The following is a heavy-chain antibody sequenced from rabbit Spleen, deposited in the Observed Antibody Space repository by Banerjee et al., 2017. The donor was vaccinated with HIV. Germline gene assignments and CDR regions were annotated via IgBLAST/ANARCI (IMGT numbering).Heavy chain of an antibody. J-gene: IGHJ4*01. D-gene: IGHD4-2*01. Sequence: QSLEESGGDLVQPEGSLALTCKASGFIIYGNYFMCWVRQAPGKGLEWIGCIDGGDITTWYASWAKGRFTISKTSSSTVTLQMTSLTVADTATYFCARDAAGREDFNLWGPGTLVTVS. CDR2: IDGGDITT. CDR1: GFIIYGNYF. CDR3: ARDAAGREDFNL. V-gene: IGHV1S40*01.